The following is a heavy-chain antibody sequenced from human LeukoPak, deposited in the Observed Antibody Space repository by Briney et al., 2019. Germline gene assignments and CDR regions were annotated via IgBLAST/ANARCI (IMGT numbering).Heavy chain of an antibody. D-gene: IGHD2-15*01. V-gene: IGHV4-39*01. CDR3: ARHSRNCSGGYCYLYY. CDR1: GGSISSDSYY. Sequence: NTSETLSFTCAASGGSISSDSYYWGRIRQPPGKGLGRIGSIYSGRTTYYNPSIKSRITTSVDTSKNQFPLRLSSVSAADAAAYYWARHSRNCSGGYCYLYYWGQGTLVTVSS. CDR2: IYSGRTT. J-gene: IGHJ4*02.